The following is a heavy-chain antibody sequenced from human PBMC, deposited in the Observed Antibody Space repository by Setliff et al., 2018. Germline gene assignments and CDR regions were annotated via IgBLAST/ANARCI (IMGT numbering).Heavy chain of an antibody. J-gene: IGHJ3*02. CDR3: AAAPAGSDVFDM. V-gene: IGHV3-73*01. CDR1: GFTFSGPA. Sequence: LRLSCAASGFTFSGPAMHWVRQASGKGLEWVGRIRSKANSYATAYAASVRGRFTISRDDSKNTAYLQMNSLKTEDTAVYYCAAAPAGSDVFDMWGQGTMVTVSS. CDR2: IRSKANSYAT. D-gene: IGHD6-13*01.